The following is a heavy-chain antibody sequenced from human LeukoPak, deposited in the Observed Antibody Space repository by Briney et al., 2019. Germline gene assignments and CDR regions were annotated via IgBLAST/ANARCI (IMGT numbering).Heavy chain of an antibody. CDR3: ARNNSNGFDF. Sequence: SETLSLTCAVSGYSISGGYYWGWIRQPPGKGLEWIGTIFQSVSTYYNPSLKSRVTTSVDTSKNQFSLKLSSVTAADTAVYYCARNNSNGFDFWSQGTLVTVSS. D-gene: IGHD6-19*01. CDR2: IFQSVST. CDR1: GYSISGGYY. J-gene: IGHJ4*02. V-gene: IGHV4-38-2*01.